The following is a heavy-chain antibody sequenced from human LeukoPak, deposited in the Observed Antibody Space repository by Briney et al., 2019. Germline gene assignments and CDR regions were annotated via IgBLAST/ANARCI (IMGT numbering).Heavy chain of an antibody. V-gene: IGHV3-9*01. CDR2: ISWNSGSI. CDR3: AKGPPIWFGELHN. J-gene: IGHJ4*02. D-gene: IGHD3-10*01. CDR1: GFRFDDYA. Sequence: PGRSLRLSCAASGFRFDDYAMHGLRQAPGKGLECVSGISWNSGSIGYADSVKGRFTIARDNRKNSLYLQMISLRAEDTDLYYCAKGPPIWFGELHNWGQGTLVSVSS.